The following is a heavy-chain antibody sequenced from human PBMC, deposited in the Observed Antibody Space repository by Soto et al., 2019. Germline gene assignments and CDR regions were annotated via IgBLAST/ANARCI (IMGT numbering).Heavy chain of an antibody. CDR1: GFTFSDYY. D-gene: IGHD1-1*01. CDR2: ITSSGSTI. CDR3: ARDELNPLPDAAFDI. Sequence: QVQLVESGGGLVKPGGSLRLSCAASGFTFSDYYMSWIRQAPGKGLEWVSYITSSGSTIYYADSVKGRFNISRDNAKNSLYLQMNSLRAEDTALYYCARDELNPLPDAAFDIWGQGTMVTVSS. J-gene: IGHJ3*02. V-gene: IGHV3-11*01.